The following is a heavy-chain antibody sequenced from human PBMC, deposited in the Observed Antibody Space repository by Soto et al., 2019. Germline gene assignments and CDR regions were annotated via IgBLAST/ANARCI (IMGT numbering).Heavy chain of an antibody. D-gene: IGHD3-22*01. CDR1: GYTFNMHG. J-gene: IGHJ4*02. Sequence: QVQLVQSGPEEKKPGASVKVSCKASGYTFNMHGISWVRQAPGQGLEWMGWISGYNGNTDYAQKLQGRVTLTTDTSTSTAYMALRSLRPADTAVYSCAREQYYYDSSSNVGTAFDCWGQGTLVTVSS. CDR2: ISGYNGNT. V-gene: IGHV1-18*01. CDR3: AREQYYYDSSSNVGTAFDC.